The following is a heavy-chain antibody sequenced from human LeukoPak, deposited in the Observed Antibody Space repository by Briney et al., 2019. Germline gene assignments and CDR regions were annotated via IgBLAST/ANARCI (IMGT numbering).Heavy chain of an antibody. J-gene: IGHJ4*02. CDR1: GGSINTHY. CDR2: INHSGST. Sequence: TSETLSLTCSVSGGSINTHYWSWIRQPPGKGLEWIGEINHSGSTNYNPSLKSRVTISVDTSKNQFSLKLSSVTAADTAVYYCARAKRVSYGYGAHENWGQGTLVTVSS. V-gene: IGHV4-34*01. CDR3: ARAKRVSYGYGAHEN. D-gene: IGHD5-18*01.